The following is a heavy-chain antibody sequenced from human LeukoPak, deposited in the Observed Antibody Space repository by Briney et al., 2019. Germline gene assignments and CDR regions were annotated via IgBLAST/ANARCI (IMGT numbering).Heavy chain of an antibody. CDR1: GYSFTSYW. CDR3: ARRVAGSYHDAFDI. Sequence: GESLKISCTGSGYSFTSYWIGWVRQMPGKGLEWMGIIYPGDSGTRYSPSFQGQVTVSADKSISTAYLQWGSLRASDTAMYYCARRVAGSYHDAFDIWSQGTMVTVSS. J-gene: IGHJ3*02. V-gene: IGHV5-51*01. D-gene: IGHD1-26*01. CDR2: IYPGDSGT.